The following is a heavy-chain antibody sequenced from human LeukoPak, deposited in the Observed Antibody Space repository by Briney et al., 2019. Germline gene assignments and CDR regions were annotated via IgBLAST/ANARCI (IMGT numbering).Heavy chain of an antibody. CDR1: GGSISSYS. J-gene: IGHJ4*02. Sequence: PSETLSLTCTVSGGSISSYSWDWIRQPPGQGLEWIGHISFSGTANYNPSLQSRVTISIDTSRNQSSLKLTSVTAADTAVYYCAGGQGSESFWGQGTLVTVSS. V-gene: IGHV4-59*01. CDR2: ISFSGTA. CDR3: AGGQGSESF. D-gene: IGHD3-10*01.